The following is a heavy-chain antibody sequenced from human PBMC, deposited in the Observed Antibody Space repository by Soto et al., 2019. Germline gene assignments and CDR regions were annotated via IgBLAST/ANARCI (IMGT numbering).Heavy chain of an antibody. V-gene: IGHV3-30-3*01. CDR2: ISYDGSNK. CDR1: GFTFSSYA. CDR3: AREENGGWFDP. J-gene: IGHJ5*02. Sequence: QVQLVESGGGVVQPGRSLRLSCAASGFTFSSYAMHWVRQAPGKGLEWVAVISYDGSNKYYADSVKGRFSISRDNSKNTLYLQMNSLRIEDTAVYYCAREENGGWFDPWGQGTLVTVSS. D-gene: IGHD4-17*01.